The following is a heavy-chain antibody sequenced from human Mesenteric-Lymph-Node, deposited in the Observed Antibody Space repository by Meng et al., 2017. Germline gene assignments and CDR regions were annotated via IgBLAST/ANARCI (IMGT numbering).Heavy chain of an antibody. CDR1: GGSISSYY. Sequence: SETLSLTCTVSGGSISSYYWSWIRQPPGKGLEWIGYIYYSGSTNYNPSLKSRVTISVDTSKNQFSLKLTSVTAADTAVYYCARDNTIDAFDIWGQGTMVTVSS. CDR2: IYYSGST. V-gene: IGHV4-59*12. D-gene: IGHD5-24*01. CDR3: ARDNTIDAFDI. J-gene: IGHJ3*02.